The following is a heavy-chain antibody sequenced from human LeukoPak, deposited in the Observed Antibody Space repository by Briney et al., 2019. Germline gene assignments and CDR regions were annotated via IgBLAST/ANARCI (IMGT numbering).Heavy chain of an antibody. D-gene: IGHD1-1*01. V-gene: IGHV3-30*18. J-gene: IGHJ5*02. CDR1: GFTFSSYG. CDR3: AKEMGGRANWNFEKSNWFDP. CDR2: ISYDGSNK. Sequence: GRSLRLSCAASGFTFSSYGMHWVRQAPGKGLEWVAVISYDGSNKYYADSVKGRFTISRDNSKNTLYLQMNSLRAEDTAVYYCAKEMGGRANWNFEKSNWFDPWAREPWSPSPQ.